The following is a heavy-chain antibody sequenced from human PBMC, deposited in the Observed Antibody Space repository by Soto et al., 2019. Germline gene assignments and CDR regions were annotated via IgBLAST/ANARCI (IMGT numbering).Heavy chain of an antibody. V-gene: IGHV4-59*01. CDR3: ARGAGFGELYKS. CDR1: GGSISSYY. D-gene: IGHD3-10*01. J-gene: IGHJ5*02. CDR2: IYYSGST. Sequence: SETLSPACTVSGGSISSYYWSWIRQPPGKGLEWIGYIYYSGSTNYNPSLKSRVTISVDTSKNQFSLKLSSVTAADTAVYYCARGAGFGELYKSWGQGTLVTVSS.